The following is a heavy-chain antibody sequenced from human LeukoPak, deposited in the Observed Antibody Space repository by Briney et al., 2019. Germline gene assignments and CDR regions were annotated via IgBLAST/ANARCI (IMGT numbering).Heavy chain of an antibody. CDR1: GYSFTNYW. CDR2: LYPGDSAS. CDR3: ARQLCSGGRCYYAMDV. Sequence: HGESLKISCKGSGYSFTNYWIGWVRQMPGKGLEWMGMLYPGDSASRFSPSFQGRVTMSVDRSINTAYLQWSSLRASDTAMYYCARQLCSGGRCYYAMDVWGQGTTVTVSS. J-gene: IGHJ6*02. V-gene: IGHV5-51*01. D-gene: IGHD2-15*01.